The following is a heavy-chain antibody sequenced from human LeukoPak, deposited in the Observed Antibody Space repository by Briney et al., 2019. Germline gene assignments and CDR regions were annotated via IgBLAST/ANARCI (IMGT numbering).Heavy chain of an antibody. V-gene: IGHV3-48*01. Sequence: GGSLRLSCAASGFTFSSYSMNWVRQTPGKGLEWVSYISSSSSTIYYADSVKGRFTISRDNAKNSLYLQINSLRAEDTAVYYCARGGSAWYISGSDYWGQGTLVTVSS. D-gene: IGHD6-13*01. CDR3: ARGGSAWYISGSDY. J-gene: IGHJ4*02. CDR1: GFTFSSYS. CDR2: ISSSSSTI.